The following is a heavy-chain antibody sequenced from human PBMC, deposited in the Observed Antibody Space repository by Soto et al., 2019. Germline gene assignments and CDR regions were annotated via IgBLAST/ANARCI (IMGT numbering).Heavy chain of an antibody. J-gene: IGHJ4*02. CDR3: ERARSGWYAAMDF. D-gene: IGHD6-13*01. CDR1: GFTFSDYD. CDR2: ISTTGDT. Sequence: EVYLVESGGGLVQRGGSLRLSCLVSGFTFSDYDMHWVRQEAGKPLEWVGAISTTGDTYSPDSTEGRFTISRDNVKNSLYLHIRSLLAGDTAVYFCERARSGWYAAMDFWGRGTLVTVS. V-gene: IGHV3-13*01.